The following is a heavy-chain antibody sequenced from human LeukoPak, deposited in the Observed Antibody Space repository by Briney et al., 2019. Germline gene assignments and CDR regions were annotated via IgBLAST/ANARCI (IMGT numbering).Heavy chain of an antibody. J-gene: IGHJ4*02. CDR1: GFSFSSYA. CDR2: ISGSGGST. V-gene: IGHV3-23*01. CDR3: AKHLHSSGYSPLDY. D-gene: IGHD3-22*01. Sequence: GGSLRLSCAASGFSFSSYAMHWVRQAPGKGLEWVSVISGSGGSTYYADSVKGRFTISRDNSKNTLYLQMNSLRAEDTAVYYCAKHLHSSGYSPLDYWGQGTLVTVSS.